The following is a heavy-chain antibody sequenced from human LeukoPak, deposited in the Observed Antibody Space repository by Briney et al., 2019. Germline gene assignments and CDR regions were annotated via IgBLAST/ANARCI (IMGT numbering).Heavy chain of an antibody. Sequence: PGGSLRLSCAASGFTFSSYAMSWVRQAPGKGLEWVSGISGSGGSTYYADSVKGRFTISRDNSKNTLYLQMNSLRAEDTAVCYCAKEIYGYCSGSVDYWGQGTLVTVSS. CDR2: ISGSGGST. V-gene: IGHV3-23*01. CDR3: AKEIYGYCSGSVDY. J-gene: IGHJ4*02. CDR1: GFTFSSYA. D-gene: IGHD6-19*01.